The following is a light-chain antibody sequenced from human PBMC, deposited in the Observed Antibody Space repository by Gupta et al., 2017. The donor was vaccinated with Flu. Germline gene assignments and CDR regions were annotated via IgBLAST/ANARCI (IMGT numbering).Light chain of an antibody. V-gene: IGKV4-1*01. Sequence: DIAMTQSPDSLAVSLGARATINCKSSQTALHTSNNKNYLVWYQQKPGQPPKLLIYWASTRESGVPDRFSGSGSGTDFTLTISSLQAEDVAIYYCQQYYSTPWTFGQGTRVEIK. CDR3: QQYYSTPWT. CDR1: QTALHTSNNKNY. CDR2: WAS. J-gene: IGKJ1*01.